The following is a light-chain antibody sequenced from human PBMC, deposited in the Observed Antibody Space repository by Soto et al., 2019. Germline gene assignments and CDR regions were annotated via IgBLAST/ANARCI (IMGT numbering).Light chain of an antibody. CDR3: SSYAGSTTYV. J-gene: IGLJ1*01. V-gene: IGLV2-23*01. Sequence: QSVLTQPASVSGSPGQSITLSCTGTSNDVGTYNLVSWYQQHPGKAPKLIIFEGFKRPSGVSNRFSGSKSGNTASLTISGLQAEDEADYYCSSYAGSTTYVFGTATKVTVL. CDR2: EGF. CDR1: SNDVGTYNL.